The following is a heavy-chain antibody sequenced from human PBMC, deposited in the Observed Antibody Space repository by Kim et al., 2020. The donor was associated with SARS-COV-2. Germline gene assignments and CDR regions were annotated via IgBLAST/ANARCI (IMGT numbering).Heavy chain of an antibody. CDR3: VKEFYDILTGYSPFDY. D-gene: IGHD3-9*01. J-gene: IGHJ4*02. Sequence: VKGRLTISRDNSKNTLYLKMSSLRAEDTAVYYCVKEFYDILTGYSPFDYWGQGTLVTVSS. V-gene: IGHV3-64D*09.